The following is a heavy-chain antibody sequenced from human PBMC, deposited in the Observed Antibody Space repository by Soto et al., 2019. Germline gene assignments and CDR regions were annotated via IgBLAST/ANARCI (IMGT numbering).Heavy chain of an antibody. Sequence: GGSLRLSCGASGFTFISNWMHWARQAPGKGLVWVSRISSDGSSTAYADSVKGRFTISRDNAKNTLYLQMNSLRAEDTAVYYCARGTGTALLGWGQGTLVTVSS. J-gene: IGHJ4*02. V-gene: IGHV3-74*01. CDR1: GFTFISNW. D-gene: IGHD2-15*01. CDR3: ARGTGTALLG. CDR2: ISSDGSST.